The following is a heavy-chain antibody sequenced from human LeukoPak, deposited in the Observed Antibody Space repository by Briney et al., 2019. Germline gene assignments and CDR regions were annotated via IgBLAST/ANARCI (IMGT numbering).Heavy chain of an antibody. CDR3: ARSLPGSGAYYFDY. V-gene: IGHV4-59*08. D-gene: IGHD3-10*01. Sequence: PSETLSLTCTVSGGSISSYYWSWIRQPPGKGVGWIGYIYYSGSTNYNPSLKSRVTISVDTSKNQFSLKLSSVTAADTAVYYCARSLPGSGAYYFDYWGQGTLVTVSS. CDR2: IYYSGST. CDR1: GGSISSYY. J-gene: IGHJ4*02.